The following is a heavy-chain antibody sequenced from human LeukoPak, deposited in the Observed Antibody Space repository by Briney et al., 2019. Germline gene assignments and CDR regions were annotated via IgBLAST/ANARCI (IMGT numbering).Heavy chain of an antibody. V-gene: IGHV3-23*01. CDR3: ARHRSSWLIDY. CDR2: ISDSGGNT. Sequence: GGSLRLSCAASGFTFNSYAMSWVRQAPWERLQWVSGISDSGGNTYYAHSVRGRFTISRDNSKNTLYLQMNSLRAEDTAVYYCARHRSSWLIDYWGQGTLVTVSS. D-gene: IGHD6-6*01. J-gene: IGHJ4*02. CDR1: GFTFNSYA.